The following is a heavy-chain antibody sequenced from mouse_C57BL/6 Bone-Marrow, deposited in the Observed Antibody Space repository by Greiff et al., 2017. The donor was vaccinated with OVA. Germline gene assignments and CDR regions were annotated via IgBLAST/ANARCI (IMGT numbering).Heavy chain of an antibody. D-gene: IGHD1-1*01. Sequence: EVKLMESGAELVRPGASVKLSCTASGFNIKDDYMHWVKQRPEQGLEWIGWIDPENGDTEYASKFQGKATITADTSSNTAYLQLSSLTSEDTAVYYCTTTVVANWGQGTTLTVSS. CDR2: IDPENGDT. J-gene: IGHJ2*01. V-gene: IGHV14-4*01. CDR3: TTTVVAN. CDR1: GFNIKDDY.